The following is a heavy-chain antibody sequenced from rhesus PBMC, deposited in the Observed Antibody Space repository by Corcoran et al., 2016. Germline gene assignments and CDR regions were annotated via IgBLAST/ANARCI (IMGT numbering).Heavy chain of an antibody. CDR2: IYGSGGST. CDR3: ARDRGYSNFPYWYFDL. CDR1: GGSISSNY. Sequence: QVQLQESGQGLVKPSETLSLTCAVSGGSISSNYWSWSRQPPGKGLEWIGRIYGSGGSTDYNPSLKSRVTISTDTSKNQFSLKLSSVTAADTAVYYCARDRGYSNFPYWYFDLWGPGTPITISS. J-gene: IGHJ2*01. V-gene: IGHV4-160*01. D-gene: IGHD4-23*01.